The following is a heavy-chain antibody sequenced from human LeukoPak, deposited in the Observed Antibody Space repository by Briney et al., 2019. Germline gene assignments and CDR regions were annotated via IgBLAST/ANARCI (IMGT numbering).Heavy chain of an antibody. J-gene: IGHJ5*02. CDR3: ARPHINYYDSSGYLS. CDR1: GFTFSSYE. D-gene: IGHD3-22*01. V-gene: IGHV3-48*01. Sequence: TGGSLRLSCAASGFTFSSYEMNWVRQAPGKGLEWVSYISSSSSIIYYADSVKGRFTISRDNAENSLYLQMNSLRAEDTAVYYCARPHINYYDSSGYLSWGQGTLVTVSS. CDR2: ISSSSSII.